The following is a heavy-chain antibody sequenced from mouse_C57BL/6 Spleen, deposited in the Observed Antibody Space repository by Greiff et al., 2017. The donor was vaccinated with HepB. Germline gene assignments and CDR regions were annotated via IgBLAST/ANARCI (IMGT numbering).Heavy chain of an antibody. Sequence: VQLQQSGPELVKPGASVKISCKASGYSFTGYYMNWVKQSPEKSLEWIGEINPSTGGTTYNQKFKAKATLTVAKSSSTAYMQLKSLTSEDSAVYYCARWGGYGDYYAMDYWGQGTSVTVSS. CDR3: ARWGGYGDYYAMDY. CDR1: GYSFTGYY. V-gene: IGHV1-42*01. D-gene: IGHD2-2*01. CDR2: INPSTGGT. J-gene: IGHJ4*01.